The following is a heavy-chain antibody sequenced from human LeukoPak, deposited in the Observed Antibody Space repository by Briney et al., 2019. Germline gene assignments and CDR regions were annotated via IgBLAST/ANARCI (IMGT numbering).Heavy chain of an antibody. CDR3: ARDLLQGCSGGSCLGFDP. CDR1: GFTFSSYA. V-gene: IGHV3-23*01. Sequence: GGSLRLSCAASGFTFSSYAMSWVRQAPGKGLEWVSAISGSGGSTYYADSVKGRFTISRDNSKNTLYLQMNSLRAEDTAVYYCARDLLQGCSGGSCLGFDPWGQGTLVTVSS. J-gene: IGHJ5*02. CDR2: ISGSGGST. D-gene: IGHD2-15*01.